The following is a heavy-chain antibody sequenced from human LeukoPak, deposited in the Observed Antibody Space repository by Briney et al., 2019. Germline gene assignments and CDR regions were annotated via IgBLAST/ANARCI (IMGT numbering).Heavy chain of an antibody. J-gene: IGHJ3*02. CDR2: INPNSGGT. Sequence: ASVKVSCKASGYTFTGYYMHWVRQAPGQGLEWMGWINPNSGGTNYAQKFQGRVTMTRDTSISTAYMELSRLRSDGTAVYYCARGGITGTPGAFDIWGQGTMVTVSS. CDR1: GYTFTGYY. V-gene: IGHV1-2*02. CDR3: ARGGITGTPGAFDI. D-gene: IGHD1-20*01.